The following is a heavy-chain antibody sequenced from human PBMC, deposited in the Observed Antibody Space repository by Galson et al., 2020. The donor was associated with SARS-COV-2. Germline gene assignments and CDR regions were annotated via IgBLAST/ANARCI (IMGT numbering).Heavy chain of an antibody. CDR2: IYSSGSA. CDR3: AGYDFWTASYS. CDR1: GASVTGTTYY. J-gene: IGHJ4*02. Sequence: SETLSLTCTVSGASVTGTTYYWNWIRQPAGNGLEWIGHIYSSGSANYNPSLKSRATIPVDTSKSHFSLKLSSVTAADTAVYYCAGYDFWTASYSWGQGTLVAVSS. D-gene: IGHD3-3*01. V-gene: IGHV4-61*09.